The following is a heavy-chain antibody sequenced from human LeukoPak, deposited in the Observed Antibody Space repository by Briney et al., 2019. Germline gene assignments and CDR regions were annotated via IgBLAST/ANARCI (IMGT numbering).Heavy chain of an antibody. CDR2: ISYDGSNK. CDR1: GFTFSSYA. CDR3: AREDFPYYYGSGSSDNGP. Sequence: PGGSLRLSCAASGFTFSSYAMHWVRQAPGKGLEWVAVISYDGSNKYYADSVKGRFTISRDNSKNTLYLQMNSLRAEDTAVYYCAREDFPYYYGSGSSDNGPWGQGTLVTVSS. V-gene: IGHV3-30-3*01. D-gene: IGHD3-10*01. J-gene: IGHJ5*02.